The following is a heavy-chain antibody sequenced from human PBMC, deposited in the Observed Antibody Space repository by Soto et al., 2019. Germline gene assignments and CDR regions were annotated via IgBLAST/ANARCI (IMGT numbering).Heavy chain of an antibody. CDR3: VRGRVMITFGVVIVIDY. V-gene: IGHV1-8*01. J-gene: IGHJ4*02. CDR2: INPNTGYT. D-gene: IGHD3-16*02. CDR1: GYTFTSYD. Sequence: QVQLVQSGAAMKKPGASVKVSCKASGYTFTSYDINWVRQATGQGLEWMGWINPNTGYTDYAQKFQGRXTXTXXTSITTAYMELSSLRSEDTAVYYCVRGRVMITFGVVIVIDYWGQGSPVTVSS.